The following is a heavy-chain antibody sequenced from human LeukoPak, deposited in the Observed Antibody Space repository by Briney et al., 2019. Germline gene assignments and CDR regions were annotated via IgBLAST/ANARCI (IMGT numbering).Heavy chain of an antibody. CDR2: INPNSGGT. Sequence: VASVKVSCKASGYTFTGYYMHWVRQAPGQGLEWMGWINPNSGGTNYAQKFQGRVTMTRDTSICTAYMELSRLRSDDTAVYYCARGRWDIVVVPAARPFDYWGQGTLVTVSS. CDR1: GYTFTGYY. J-gene: IGHJ4*02. CDR3: ARGRWDIVVVPAARPFDY. V-gene: IGHV1-2*02. D-gene: IGHD2-2*02.